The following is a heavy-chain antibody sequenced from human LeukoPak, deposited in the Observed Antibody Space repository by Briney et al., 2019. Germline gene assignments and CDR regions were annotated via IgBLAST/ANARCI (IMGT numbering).Heavy chain of an antibody. V-gene: IGHV1-18*01. CDR1: GYTFTSYG. CDR3: ARVPEYCSSTSCPDY. J-gene: IGHJ4*02. CDR2: ISAYNGNT. Sequence: ASVKVSCKASGYTFTSYGISWVRQAPGQGLEWMGWISAYNGNTNYAQKLQGRVTMTTETSTSTACMELRSLRSDDTAVYYCARVPEYCSSTSCPDYWGQGTLVTVSS. D-gene: IGHD2-2*01.